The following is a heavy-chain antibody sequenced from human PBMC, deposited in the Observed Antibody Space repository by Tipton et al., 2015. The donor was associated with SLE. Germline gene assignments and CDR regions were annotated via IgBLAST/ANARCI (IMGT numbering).Heavy chain of an antibody. CDR2: IYYSGST. CDR1: GGSISSYY. V-gene: IGHV4-59*01. CDR3: ARVRGQRYFQH. J-gene: IGHJ1*01. D-gene: IGHD3-10*01. Sequence: TLSLTCTVSGGSISSYYWSWIRQPPGKGLEWIGYIYYSGSTNYNPSLKSRVTISVDTSENQFSLKLSSVTAADTAVYYCARVRGQRYFQHWGQGTLVTVSS.